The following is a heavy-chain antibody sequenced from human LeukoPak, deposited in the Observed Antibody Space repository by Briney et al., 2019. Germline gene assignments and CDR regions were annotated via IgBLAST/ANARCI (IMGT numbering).Heavy chain of an antibody. D-gene: IGHD7-27*01. V-gene: IGHV4-61*02. CDR3: AKTLGVRAFDI. CDR1: GDSISRSIYY. Sequence: SETLSLTCTVSGDSISRSIYYWSWIRQPAGKGLEWIGRLYTSGSTSYNPSLKSRVTISVDTSKNQFSLTLSSVTAADTAVYYCAKTLGVRAFDIWGQGTMVTVSS. CDR2: LYTSGST. J-gene: IGHJ3*02.